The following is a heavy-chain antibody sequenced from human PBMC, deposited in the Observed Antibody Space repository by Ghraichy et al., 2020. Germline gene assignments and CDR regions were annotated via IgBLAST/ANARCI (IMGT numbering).Heavy chain of an antibody. V-gene: IGHV3-11*05. CDR2: ISPGGTYT. CDR1: GFTFSDYY. D-gene: IGHD7-27*01. Sequence: GGSLSLSCAASGFTFSDYYMTWIRQAPGKGLEWVSNISPGGTYTNYADSVKGRFTISRDSDSNSLFLQMNSLRGDDTAVYYCARAFNSRGRLGREGFDYWGLGTLVTVSS. CDR3: ARAFNSRGRLGREGFDY. J-gene: IGHJ4*02.